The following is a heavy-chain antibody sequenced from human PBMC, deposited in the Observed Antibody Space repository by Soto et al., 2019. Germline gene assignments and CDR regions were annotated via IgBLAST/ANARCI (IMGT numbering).Heavy chain of an antibody. D-gene: IGHD3-10*01. CDR2: INPNSGGT. CDR3: ARDNYYGSGSFYYYYCGMDV. V-gene: IGHV1-2*02. Sequence: ASVKVSCKASGYTFTGYYMHWVRQAPGQGLEWMGWINPNSGGTNYAQKFQGRVTMTRDTSISTAYMELSRLRSDDTAVYYCARDNYYGSGSFYYYYCGMDVWGQGTTVTVSS. CDR1: GYTFTGYY. J-gene: IGHJ6*02.